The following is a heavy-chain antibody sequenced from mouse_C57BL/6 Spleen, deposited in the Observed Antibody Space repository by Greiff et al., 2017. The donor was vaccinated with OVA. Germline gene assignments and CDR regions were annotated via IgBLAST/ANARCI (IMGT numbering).Heavy chain of an antibody. CDR1: GYAFSSYW. Sequence: VQLVESGAELVKPGASVKISCKASGYAFSSYWMNWVKQRPGKGLEWIGQIYPGDGDTNYNGKFKGKATLTADKSSSTAYMQLSSLTSEDSAVYFCARWELRDYAMDYWGQGTSVTVSS. V-gene: IGHV1-80*01. D-gene: IGHD1-1*02. CDR3: ARWELRDYAMDY. J-gene: IGHJ4*01. CDR2: IYPGDGDT.